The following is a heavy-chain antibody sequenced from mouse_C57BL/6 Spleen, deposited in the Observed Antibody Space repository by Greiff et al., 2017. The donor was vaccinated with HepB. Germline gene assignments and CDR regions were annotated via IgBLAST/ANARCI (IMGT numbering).Heavy chain of an antibody. CDR3: ARVTFSTRAMDY. CDR1: GYSITSGYY. D-gene: IGHD5-1*01. J-gene: IGHJ4*01. Sequence: DVQLQESGPGLVKPSQSLSLTCSVTGYSITSGYYWNWIRQFPGNKLEWMGYISYDGSNNYNPSFTNRISITRDTSKNQIFLKLNSVTTEDTATYYGARVTFSTRAMDYWGQGTSVTVSS. V-gene: IGHV3-6*01. CDR2: ISYDGSN.